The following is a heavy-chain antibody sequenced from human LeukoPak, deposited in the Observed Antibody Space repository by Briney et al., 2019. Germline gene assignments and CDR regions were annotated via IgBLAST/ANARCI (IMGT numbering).Heavy chain of an antibody. D-gene: IGHD2-2*02. CDR3: ARDYCSSTSCYIGYYYYGMDV. CDR1: GFTFSSYS. Sequence: GGSLRLSCAASGFTFSSYSMNWVRQAPGKGLEWVSSISSSSYIYYADSVKGRFTISRDNAKNSLYLQMNSLRAEDTAVYYCARDYCSSTSCYIGYYYYGMDVWGQGTTVTVSS. V-gene: IGHV3-21*01. J-gene: IGHJ6*02. CDR2: ISSSSYI.